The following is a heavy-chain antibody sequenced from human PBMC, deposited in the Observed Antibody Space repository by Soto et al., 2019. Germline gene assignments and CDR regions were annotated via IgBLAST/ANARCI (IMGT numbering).Heavy chain of an antibody. D-gene: IGHD5-12*01. Sequence: QGQLVQSGAEVRKPGASVTVSCRSSGDSFNDYYIHWVRQAPGQGLEWMGWINPNSGVTKYAQKFQGWVSMTRDTSIRTVYMQLSRLRSDDTAVYYCARERGGATATLDYYYFYMDVWGTGTTVTVSS. CDR1: GDSFNDYY. CDR3: ARERGGATATLDYYYFYMDV. CDR2: INPNSGVT. V-gene: IGHV1-2*04. J-gene: IGHJ6*03.